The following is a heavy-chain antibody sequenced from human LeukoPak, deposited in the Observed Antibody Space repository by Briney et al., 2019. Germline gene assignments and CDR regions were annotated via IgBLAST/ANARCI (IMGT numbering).Heavy chain of an antibody. Sequence: GASVKVSCKASGYTFTSYGISWVRQAPGQGLEWMGWISAYNGNTNYAQKLQGRVTMTTDTSTSTAYMELRSLRSDDTAVYYCARGTMVRGVIIHFDYWGQGTLVTVSS. CDR1: GYTFTSYG. D-gene: IGHD3-10*01. V-gene: IGHV1-18*01. CDR3: ARGTMVRGVIIHFDY. CDR2: ISAYNGNT. J-gene: IGHJ4*02.